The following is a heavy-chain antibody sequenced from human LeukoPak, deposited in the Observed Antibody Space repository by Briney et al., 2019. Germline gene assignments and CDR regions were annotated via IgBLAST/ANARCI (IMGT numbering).Heavy chain of an antibody. Sequence: GGSLRLSCAAPGFTFSSYSMNWVRQAPGKGLEWVSSISSSSSYIYYADSVKGRFTISRDNAKNSLYLQMNSLRAEDTAVYYCARDPYSSSWYDYWGQGTLVTVSS. CDR2: ISSSSSYI. J-gene: IGHJ4*02. CDR3: ARDPYSSSWYDY. D-gene: IGHD6-13*01. CDR1: GFTFSSYS. V-gene: IGHV3-21*01.